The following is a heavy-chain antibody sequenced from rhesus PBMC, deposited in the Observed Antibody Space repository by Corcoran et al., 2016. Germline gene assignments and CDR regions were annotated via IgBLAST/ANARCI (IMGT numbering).Heavy chain of an antibody. D-gene: IGHD6-25*01. V-gene: IGHV1-198*02. CDR1: GFTFGSYA. Sequence: QVQLVQSGAEVKKPGASVKVSCKASGFTFGSYAISWVRQAPGQGLEWMGVILPLVGITNYAEKFQGRVTITAGTATNTASMELRSLRSEETAVYYCAYKGRGAADPTPGGFDYWGQGVLVTVSS. J-gene: IGHJ4*01. CDR3: AYKGRGAADPTPGGFDY. CDR2: ILPLVGIT.